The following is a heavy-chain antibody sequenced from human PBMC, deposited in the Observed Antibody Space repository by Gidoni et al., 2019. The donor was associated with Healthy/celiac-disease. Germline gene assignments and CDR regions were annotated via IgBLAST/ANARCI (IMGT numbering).Heavy chain of an antibody. Sequence: QVTLKESGPVLVKPTETLTLTCTVSGFSLSNARMGVSWIRQPPGKALEWLAHIFSNDEKAYSTSLKSRLTISKDTSKSQVVLTMTNMDPVDTATYYCARISGTSPLSRSSGWYFEFYYYYMDVWGKGTTVTVSS. CDR1: GFSLSNARMG. J-gene: IGHJ6*03. CDR3: ARISGTSPLSRSSGWYFEFYYYYMDV. D-gene: IGHD6-19*01. V-gene: IGHV2-26*01. CDR2: IFSNDEK.